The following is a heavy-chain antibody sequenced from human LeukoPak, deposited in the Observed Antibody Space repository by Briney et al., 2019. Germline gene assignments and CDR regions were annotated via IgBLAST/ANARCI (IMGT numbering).Heavy chain of an antibody. CDR2: INPNSGGT. Sequence: ASVKVSCTASGYTFTGYYMHWVRQAPGQGLEWMGRINPNSGGTNYAQKFQGRVTMTRDTSISTAYMELSRLRSDDTAVYYCASTFWSGYYNWGQGTLVTVSS. J-gene: IGHJ4*02. CDR1: GYTFTGYY. V-gene: IGHV1-2*06. CDR3: ASTFWSGYYN. D-gene: IGHD3-3*01.